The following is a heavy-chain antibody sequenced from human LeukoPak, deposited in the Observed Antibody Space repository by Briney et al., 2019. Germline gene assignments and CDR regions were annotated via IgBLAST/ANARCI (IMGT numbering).Heavy chain of an antibody. Sequence: SETLSLTCAVSGGSISSSNWWSWVRQPPGKGLEWIGEIYHSGSTNYNPSLKSRVTISVDKSKNQFSLKLSSVTAADTAVYYCAREVVTVVTSSAFDYWGQGTLVTVSS. D-gene: IGHD4-23*01. CDR1: GGSISSSNW. J-gene: IGHJ4*02. CDR3: AREVVTVVTSSAFDY. CDR2: IYHSGST. V-gene: IGHV4-4*02.